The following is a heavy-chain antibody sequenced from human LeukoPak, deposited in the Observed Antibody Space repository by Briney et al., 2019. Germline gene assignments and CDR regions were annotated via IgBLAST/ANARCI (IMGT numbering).Heavy chain of an antibody. V-gene: IGHV4-59*01. D-gene: IGHD3-16*01. CDR3: ARTIGPIDI. Sequence: SETLSLTCTVSGDSIRSYYWSWIRQPPGKGLEWIGYIYYSGSTNYNPSLKSRVTISVDTSKNQFSLKLSSVTAADTAVYYCARTIGPIDIWGQGTMVTVSS. CDR2: IYYSGST. CDR1: GDSIRSYY. J-gene: IGHJ3*02.